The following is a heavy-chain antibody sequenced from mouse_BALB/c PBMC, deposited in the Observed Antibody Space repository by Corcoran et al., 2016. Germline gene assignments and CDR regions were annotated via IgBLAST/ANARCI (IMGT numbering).Heavy chain of an antibody. CDR2: INSDTGEP. V-gene: IGHV9-1*02. J-gene: IGHJ2*01. CDR1: GYTFTNYG. D-gene: IGHD2-1*01. Sequence: QIQLVQSGPELKKPGETVKISCKASGYTFTNYGMNWVKQAPGKGLKWMGWINSDTGEPTYADDLKGRFAFSLETSASTAYFQINNLKNEDMATNFCARLDGNFLYYFDYGGQGTTLTVS. CDR3: ARLDGNFLYYFDY.